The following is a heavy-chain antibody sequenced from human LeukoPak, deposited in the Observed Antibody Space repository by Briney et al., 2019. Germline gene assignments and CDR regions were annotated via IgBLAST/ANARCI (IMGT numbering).Heavy chain of an antibody. CDR1: GYTFTSYG. CDR2: ISAYNGNT. V-gene: IGHV1-18*01. D-gene: IGHD1-1*01. CDR3: AREEGTRRQHGWFDP. J-gene: IGHJ5*02. Sequence: GASVKVSCKASGYTFTSYGISWVRQAPGHGLEWMGWISAYNGNTNYAQKLQGRVTMTTDTSTSTAYMELRSLRSDDTAVYYCAREEGTRRQHGWFDPWGQGTLVTVSS.